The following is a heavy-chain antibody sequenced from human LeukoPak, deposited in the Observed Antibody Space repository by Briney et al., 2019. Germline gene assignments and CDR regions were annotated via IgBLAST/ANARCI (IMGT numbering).Heavy chain of an antibody. CDR2: INTNTANP. CDR1: GYTFTSYG. J-gene: IGHJ4*02. V-gene: IGHV7-4-1*02. D-gene: IGHD3-22*01. Sequence: ASVKVSCKASGYTFTSYGISWVRQAPGQGREWMGWINTNTANPTYAQGFTGRFVFSLDTSVSTAYLQISSLKAEDTAVYYCARRPYLRYYDNSGYYAYFDYWGQGTLVTVSS. CDR3: ARRPYLRYYDNSGYYAYFDY.